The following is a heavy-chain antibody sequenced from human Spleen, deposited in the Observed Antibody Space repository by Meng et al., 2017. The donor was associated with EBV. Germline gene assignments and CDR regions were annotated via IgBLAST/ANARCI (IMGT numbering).Heavy chain of an antibody. V-gene: IGHV4-30-4*01. D-gene: IGHD3-22*01. J-gene: IGHJ4*02. CDR2: ISYTGNT. Sequence: VQLQGSGPGLVKSSQTLSLTCAVSGDSFGSGGYYWTWIRQPPGKGLEWIGYISYTGNTDYNPSLKSRVTMSVDTSGNRFSLNLSSVTAADTAVYYCARDSPVSHFDFWGQGTLVTVSS. CDR3: ARDSPVSHFDF. CDR1: GDSFGSGGYY.